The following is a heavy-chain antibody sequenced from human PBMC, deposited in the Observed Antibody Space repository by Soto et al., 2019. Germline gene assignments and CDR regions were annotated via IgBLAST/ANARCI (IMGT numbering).Heavy chain of an antibody. CDR3: ARGQQLAQIDAANYYYGMDV. V-gene: IGHV6-1*01. J-gene: IGHJ6*02. CDR1: GDSVSSNSAA. Sequence: SQTLSLTCAISGDSVSSNSAAWNWIRQSPSRGLEWLGRTYYRSKWYNDYAVSVKSRITINPDTSKNQFSLQLNSVTPEDTAVYYCARGQQLAQIDAANYYYGMDVWGQGTTVTVSS. CDR2: TYYRSKWYN. D-gene: IGHD6-13*01.